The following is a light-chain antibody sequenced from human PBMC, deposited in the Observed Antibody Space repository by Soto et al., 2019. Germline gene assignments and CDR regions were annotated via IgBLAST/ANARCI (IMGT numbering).Light chain of an antibody. J-gene: IGLJ2*01. CDR3: CPYGGSPRVV. V-gene: IGLV2-23*02. CDR2: EVS. CDR1: SSDVGSYNL. Sequence: QSALTQPASVSGSPGQSITISCTGTSSDVGSYNLVSWYQQHPGKAPKLMIYEVSKRPSGVSNRFSGSKSGNTASLTISGLQAEDEADYYCCPYGGSPRVVFGGGTKRTVL.